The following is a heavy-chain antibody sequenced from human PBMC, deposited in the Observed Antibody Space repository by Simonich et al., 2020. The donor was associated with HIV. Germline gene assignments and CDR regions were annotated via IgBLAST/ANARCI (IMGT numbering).Heavy chain of an antibody. CDR3: ARVMQQQLDRYYYYGMDV. J-gene: IGHJ6*02. Sequence: QVQLQESGPGLVKPSETLSLTCAVPGYSISSGYYWGWIRQPPGKGLAWIGSIYHSCSHYNNPSGKSRVTMSVDTAKNQFSLKLSSVTAADTAGYYCARVMQQQLDRYYYYGMDVWGQGTTVTVSS. CDR2: IYHSCSH. D-gene: IGHD6-13*01. V-gene: IGHV4-38-2*01. CDR1: GYSISSGYY.